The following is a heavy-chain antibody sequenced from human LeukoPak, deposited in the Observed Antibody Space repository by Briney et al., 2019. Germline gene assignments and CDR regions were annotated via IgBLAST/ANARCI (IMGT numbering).Heavy chain of an antibody. CDR1: GFTFSSNA. D-gene: IGHD6-13*01. CDR3: AKDQAAPAGY. Sequence: GGSLRLSCAASGFTFSSNAMSWVRQAPGKGLEWISTISGTGGSTYYADSVKGRFTISRDNSKNTLSLQMNSLRAEDTAVYYCAKDQAAPAGYWGQGTLVTVSS. CDR2: ISGTGGST. V-gene: IGHV3-23*01. J-gene: IGHJ4*02.